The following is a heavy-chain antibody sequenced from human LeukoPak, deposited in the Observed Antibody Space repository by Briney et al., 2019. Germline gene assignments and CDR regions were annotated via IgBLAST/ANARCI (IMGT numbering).Heavy chain of an antibody. J-gene: IGHJ6*02. CDR1: GFTFSSYA. Sequence: PGGSLRLSCAASGFTFSSYAMSWVRQAPGKGLEWVSAISGSGGSTYYADSVKGRFTISRDNSKNTLHLQMNSLRAEDTAVYYCAKPADYGGSIGYYYYYYGMDVWGQGTTVTVSS. CDR3: AKPADYGGSIGYYYYYYGMDV. D-gene: IGHD4-23*01. CDR2: ISGSGGST. V-gene: IGHV3-23*01.